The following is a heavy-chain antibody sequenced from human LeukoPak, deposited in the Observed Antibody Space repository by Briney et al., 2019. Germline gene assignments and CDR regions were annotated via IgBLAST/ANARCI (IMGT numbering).Heavy chain of an antibody. Sequence: GGSLRLSCAASGFAFSSNAMSWVRQAPGKGLEWVSSISTSGGHTYYADSVKGRFTISRDNSKNTLYLQMNSLRAEDTAVYYRAKGYRNTWFPFDYWGQGTLVTVSS. CDR3: AKGYRNTWFPFDY. D-gene: IGHD6-13*01. V-gene: IGHV3-23*01. CDR2: ISTSGGHT. CDR1: GFAFSSNA. J-gene: IGHJ4*02.